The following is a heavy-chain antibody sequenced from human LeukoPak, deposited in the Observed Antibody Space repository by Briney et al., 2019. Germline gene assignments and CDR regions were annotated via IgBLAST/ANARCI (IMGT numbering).Heavy chain of an antibody. J-gene: IGHJ6*03. CDR1: GFTFSSYP. CDR3: ACSPYYDFWSGGSMFRYYYMDV. CDR2: ISSSTTTI. Sequence: GGSLRLSCAVSGFTFSSYPMNWVRQAPGKGLEWVSYISSSTTTIYYADSVKGRFTMSRDNAKNSLYLQMNSLRAEDTAVYYCACSPYYDFWSGGSMFRYYYMDVWGKGTTVTVSS. V-gene: IGHV3-48*01. D-gene: IGHD3-3*01.